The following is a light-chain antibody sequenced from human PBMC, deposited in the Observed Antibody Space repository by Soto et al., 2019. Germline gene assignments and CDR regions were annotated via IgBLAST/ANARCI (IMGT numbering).Light chain of an antibody. Sequence: EIVLTQSPGTLSLSPVERATLSCRASQSVSSSHLAWYQQKPGQAPRLLIYGASSRATGIPDRFSGSGSGTDFTLTISRLEPEDFAVYYCQQYGSSPLTFGGGTKVDIK. CDR3: QQYGSSPLT. V-gene: IGKV3-20*01. J-gene: IGKJ4*01. CDR1: QSVSSSH. CDR2: GAS.